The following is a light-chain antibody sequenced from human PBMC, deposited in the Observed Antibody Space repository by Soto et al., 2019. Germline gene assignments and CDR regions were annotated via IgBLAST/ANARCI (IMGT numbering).Light chain of an antibody. CDR3: QKYNNAPWT. Sequence: DIQVTQSPSSLSASVGDRVTINCRASQGISNYLAWYQQKPGKIPKLLIYAASTLQSGFPSRFIGIGSGTDFTLTISSLQPEDVATYYCQKYNNAPWTFGQGTKVEIK. V-gene: IGKV1-27*01. CDR1: QGISNY. J-gene: IGKJ1*01. CDR2: AAS.